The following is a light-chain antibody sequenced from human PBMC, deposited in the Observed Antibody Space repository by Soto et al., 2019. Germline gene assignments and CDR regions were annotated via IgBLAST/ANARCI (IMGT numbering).Light chain of an antibody. CDR3: SSYAGRNNFYV. Sequence: APSPPPSAPGSPGQSRTISCTGTISDVGGYNYVSWYQQHPGKAPKLMIYEVSKRPSGVPDRFYGSKSGNTAALTVSGLQAEDEADYYCSSYAGRNNFYVFGTGAKVTGL. V-gene: IGLV2-8*01. CDR2: EVS. J-gene: IGLJ1*01. CDR1: ISDVGGYNY.